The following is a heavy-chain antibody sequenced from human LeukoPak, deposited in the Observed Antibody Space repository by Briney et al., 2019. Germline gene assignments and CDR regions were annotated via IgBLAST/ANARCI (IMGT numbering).Heavy chain of an antibody. J-gene: IGHJ4*02. V-gene: IGHV4-39*01. CDR3: ARLGHCSGGGSCHHDY. CDR2: IHYSGKT. Sequence: SETLSLTCTVSGGSVSSSSFFWGWIRQPPGQGLEWIAAIHYSGKTHYNPSLNSRVTISADPSRNQFSLKLNSVTAADTGVYYCARLGHCSGGGSCHHDYWGQGTLVTVS. D-gene: IGHD2-15*01. CDR1: GGSVSSSSFF.